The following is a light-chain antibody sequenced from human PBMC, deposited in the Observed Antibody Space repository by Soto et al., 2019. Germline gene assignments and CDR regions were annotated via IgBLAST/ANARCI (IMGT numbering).Light chain of an antibody. CDR3: QQYNNWPGWT. Sequence: EIVVTQSPATLSVSPGERATLSCRASQSVRTYLAWYQQKPGQAPRLLIYGASTRATGIPARFSGSGSGTEFTLTISSLQSEDLAVYYCQQYNNWPGWTFGQGTKVEIK. V-gene: IGKV3-15*01. CDR1: QSVRTY. J-gene: IGKJ1*01. CDR2: GAS.